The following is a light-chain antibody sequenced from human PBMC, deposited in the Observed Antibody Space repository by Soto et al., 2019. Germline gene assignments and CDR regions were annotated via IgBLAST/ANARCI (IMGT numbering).Light chain of an antibody. CDR2: EVT. Sequence: QSALTQPASVSGSLGQSITISCTGTSSDVGGYNYVSWYQQHPGKAPKLLIYEVTYRPSGVSNRFSGSKSGNTASLTISGLQAEDEADYFCGSYTSSNTLVFGTGTKLTVL. CDR3: GSYTSSNTLV. V-gene: IGLV2-14*03. J-gene: IGLJ1*01. CDR1: SSDVGGYNY.